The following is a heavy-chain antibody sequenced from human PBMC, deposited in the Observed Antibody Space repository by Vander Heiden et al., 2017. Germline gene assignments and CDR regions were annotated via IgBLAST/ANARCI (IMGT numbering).Heavy chain of an antibody. V-gene: IGHV4-4*07. CDR2: VYSNGVT. D-gene: IGHD3-10*01. CDR3: ARGSYLDD. Sequence: QVQLQESGPGLVKSSETLSLTCNVTGGSINNYYFSWIRRAGGKGLEWIGRVYSNGVTNYNPSLRTRVTMSADLSKNQVSLSLTSVTAADTAVYFCARGSYLDDWGQGTLVTVSS. J-gene: IGHJ4*02. CDR1: GGSINNYY.